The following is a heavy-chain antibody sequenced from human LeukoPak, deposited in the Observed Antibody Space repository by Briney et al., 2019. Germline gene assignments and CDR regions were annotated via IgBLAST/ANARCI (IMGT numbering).Heavy chain of an antibody. V-gene: IGHV4-59*08. CDR1: GGSIGSDY. CDR3: AKYGNSGWVIDN. CDR2: IYYTGGT. Sequence: KPSETLSLTCTVSGGSIGSDYWTWLRQPPGKGLEYIGYIYYTGGTNYNPSLKSRVTMSVDTSKNQFSLKLSSVTAADTAVYFCAKYGNSGWVIDNWGQGTLVTVSS. J-gene: IGHJ4*02. D-gene: IGHD6-19*01.